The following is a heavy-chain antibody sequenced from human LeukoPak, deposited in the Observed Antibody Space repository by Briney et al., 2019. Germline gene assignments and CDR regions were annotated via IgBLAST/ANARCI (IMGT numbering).Heavy chain of an antibody. J-gene: IGHJ4*02. D-gene: IGHD3-22*01. Sequence: SETLSLTCTVSGGSISSYYWSWIRQSPGKGLEWIGYIYTSGSTNYNPSLKSRVTISVDTSKNQFSLKLSSVTAADTAVYYCARRGSGYRLDYWGQGTLVTVSS. V-gene: IGHV4-4*09. CDR1: GGSISSYY. CDR2: IYTSGST. CDR3: ARRGSGYRLDY.